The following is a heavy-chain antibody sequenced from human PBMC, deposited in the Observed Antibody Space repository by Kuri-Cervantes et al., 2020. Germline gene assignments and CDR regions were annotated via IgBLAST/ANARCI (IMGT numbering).Heavy chain of an antibody. J-gene: IGHJ6*02. Sequence: GESLKISCAASGFTFSNYAMSWVRQAPGKGLDWAANIKQDGSEKYYVDSVKGRFTISRDNAKNSLYLQMNSLRAEDTAVYYCAKTSAAADYYFYYYGMDVWGQGTPGTVSS. D-gene: IGHD6-13*01. CDR3: AKTSAAADYYFYYYGMDV. CDR1: GFTFSNYA. CDR2: IKQDGSEK. V-gene: IGHV3-7*01.